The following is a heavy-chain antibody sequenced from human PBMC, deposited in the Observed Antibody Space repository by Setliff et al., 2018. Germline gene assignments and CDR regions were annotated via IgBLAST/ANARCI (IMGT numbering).Heavy chain of an antibody. V-gene: IGHV3-48*03. Sequence: GGSLRLSCAASGFTFSSYEMNWVRQAPGKGLEWISFISSGGSSIYYANSVRGRFIVSRDNAKNSLFLQIIDLRVEDTAVYYCARDPTRFTKFRGVSIRYFYMDVWGKGTTVTVSS. CDR3: ARDPTRFTKFRGVSIRYFYMDV. D-gene: IGHD3-10*01. CDR2: ISSGGSSI. J-gene: IGHJ6*03. CDR1: GFTFSSYE.